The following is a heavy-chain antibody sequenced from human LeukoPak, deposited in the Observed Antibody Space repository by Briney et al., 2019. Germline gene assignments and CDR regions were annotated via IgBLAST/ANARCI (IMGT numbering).Heavy chain of an antibody. V-gene: IGHV1-18*01. D-gene: IGHD2-15*01. CDR2: ISAYNGNT. CDR3: ARMMVVAAANWFDP. J-gene: IGHJ5*02. CDR1: GYTFTSYG. Sequence: ASVKVSCKASGYTFTSYGISWVRQAPGQGLEWMGWISAYNGNTNYAQKLQGRVTMTTDTSTSTAYMEQRSLRSDDTAVYYCARMMVVAAANWFDPWGQGTLVTVSS.